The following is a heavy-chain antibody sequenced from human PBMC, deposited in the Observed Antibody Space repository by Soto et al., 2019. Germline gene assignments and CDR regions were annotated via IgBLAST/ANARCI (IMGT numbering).Heavy chain of an antibody. J-gene: IGHJ5*02. V-gene: IGHV1-69*01. CDR2: IIPKFGTT. Sequence: QVQLVQSGAEVKKPGSSVKVSCKASGDTFSSHGISWVRQAPGQGLEYMGGIIPKFGTTNYAQKFRGRVTITADESTSTAYMEVSSLRYEDSTVYYCARESCIGGYNCFDPWGQGPLVTFSS. D-gene: IGHD1-20*01. CDR1: GDTFSSHG. CDR3: ARESCIGGYNCFDP.